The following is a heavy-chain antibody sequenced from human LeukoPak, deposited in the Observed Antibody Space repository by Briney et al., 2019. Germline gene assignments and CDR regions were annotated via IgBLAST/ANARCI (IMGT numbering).Heavy chain of an antibody. Sequence: GGSLRLSCAASGFTFSSYAMSWVRQAPGKGLEWVSAITDSGGDTYSADSVKGRFTISRDNSKNTLYLQMNSLRAEDTAVYYCAKDLRPPTYYYDSSGSMGVLDYWGQGTLVTVSS. CDR3: AKDLRPPTYYYDSSGSMGVLDY. CDR2: ITDSGGDT. V-gene: IGHV3-23*01. D-gene: IGHD3-22*01. CDR1: GFTFSSYA. J-gene: IGHJ4*02.